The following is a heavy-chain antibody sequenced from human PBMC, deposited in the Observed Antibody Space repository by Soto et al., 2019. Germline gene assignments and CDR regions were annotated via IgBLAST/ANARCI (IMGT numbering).Heavy chain of an antibody. CDR2: ISGSGGST. Sequence: EVQLLESGGGLVQPGGSLRLSCAASGFTFSSYAMSWVRQAPGKGLEWVSAISGSGGSTYYADSVKGRFTISRDNSKNTLYLQMNSLRAEDSAVYCCAKDRGRYFDWLSRGYWGQGTLVTVSS. D-gene: IGHD3-9*01. V-gene: IGHV3-23*01. CDR3: AKDRGRYFDWLSRGY. CDR1: GFTFSSYA. J-gene: IGHJ4*02.